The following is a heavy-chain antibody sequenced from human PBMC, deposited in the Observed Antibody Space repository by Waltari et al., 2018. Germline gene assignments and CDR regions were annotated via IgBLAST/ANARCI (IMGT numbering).Heavy chain of an antibody. CDR2: IKHSGST. CDR3: ARGQGIVAKRRPYYFDY. V-gene: IGHV4-34*01. Sequence: QVQLQQWGAGLLKPSETLSLTCAVYGGSFSGYYWSWIRQPPGKGLEWIGEIKHSGSTTYNPSLKSRVTISVDTSKNQFSLKLSSVTAADTAVYYCARGQGIVAKRRPYYFDYWGQGTLVTVSS. D-gene: IGHD5-12*01. J-gene: IGHJ4*02. CDR1: GGSFSGYY.